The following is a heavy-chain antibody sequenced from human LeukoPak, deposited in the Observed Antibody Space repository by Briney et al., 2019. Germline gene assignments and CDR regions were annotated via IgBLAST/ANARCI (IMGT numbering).Heavy chain of an antibody. V-gene: IGHV1-2*02. J-gene: IGHJ4*02. CDR3: ARGAGYSSGWYGY. CDR1: GYTFTGYY. Sequence: WASVKVSCKASGYTFTGYYMHWVRQAPGQGLEWMGWINPNSGGTNYAQKFQGRVTMTRDTSISTAYMELSRLRSDDTAVYYCARGAGYSSGWYGYWGQGTLVTVSS. D-gene: IGHD6-19*01. CDR2: INPNSGGT.